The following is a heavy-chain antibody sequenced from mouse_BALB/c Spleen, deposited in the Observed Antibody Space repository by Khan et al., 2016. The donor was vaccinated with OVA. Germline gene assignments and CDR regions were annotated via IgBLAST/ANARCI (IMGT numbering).Heavy chain of an antibody. V-gene: IGHV9-3-1*01. CDR2: INTYIGEP. Sequence: QIQLVQSGPELKKPGETVKISCKASGYTFTNYVMNWVKQAPGKGLKWMGWINTYIGEPIYSDDFKGRFALSLETSASTAYLQIKNLKNEDTATYFCARGNRYFDYWGQGTTLTVSS. D-gene: IGHD2-1*01. CDR1: GYTFTNYV. CDR3: ARGNRYFDY. J-gene: IGHJ2*01.